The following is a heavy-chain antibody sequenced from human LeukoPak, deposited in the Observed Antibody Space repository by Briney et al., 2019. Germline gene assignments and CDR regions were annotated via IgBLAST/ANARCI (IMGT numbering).Heavy chain of an antibody. D-gene: IGHD3-22*01. CDR3: AKAFIGSSGYYCLFDY. J-gene: IGHJ4*02. V-gene: IGHV3-7*03. Sequence: GGSLRLSCAASGFTFGSYWMSWVRQSPGKGLEWVANINQDGSENHYVDSVKGRFTISRDNAKNSVFVQMNGLGVEDTAVYYCAKAFIGSSGYYCLFDYWGQGTLVTVSS. CDR2: INQDGSEN. CDR1: GFTFGSYW.